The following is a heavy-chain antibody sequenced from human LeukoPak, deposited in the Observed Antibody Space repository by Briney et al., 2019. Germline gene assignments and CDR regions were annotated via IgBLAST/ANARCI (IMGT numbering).Heavy chain of an antibody. D-gene: IGHD6-13*01. Sequence: GGSLRLSCAASGFTFSSYSMHWVRQAPGKGLEWVAVISCDGTDNYYADSVKGRFTISRDNSKNTLYLQMNSLRAEDTAVYYCAKDSSSWVLHYWGQGTLVTVSS. J-gene: IGHJ4*02. CDR1: GFTFSSYS. CDR3: AKDSSSWVLHY. V-gene: IGHV3-30-3*01. CDR2: ISCDGTDN.